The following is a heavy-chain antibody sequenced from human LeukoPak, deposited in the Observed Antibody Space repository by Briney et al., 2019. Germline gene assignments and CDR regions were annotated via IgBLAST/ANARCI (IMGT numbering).Heavy chain of an antibody. CDR2: ITSSSYI. D-gene: IGHD5-24*01. CDR1: GFTFSTYS. V-gene: IGHV3-21*01. J-gene: IGHJ4*02. CDR3: ARAPGGYNYLGDYFDN. Sequence: KPGGSLRLSCAASGFTFSTYSMNWVRQAPGKGLEWVSSITSSSYIYYADSVKGRFTISRDNAKNSLFLQMNSLRADDTAVYFCARAPGGYNYLGDYFDNWGQGTLVTVSS.